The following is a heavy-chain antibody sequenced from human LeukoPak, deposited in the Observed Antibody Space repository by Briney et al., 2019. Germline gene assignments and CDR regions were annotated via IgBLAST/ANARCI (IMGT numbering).Heavy chain of an antibody. CDR1: GFTFSSYA. D-gene: IGHD3-10*02. CDR2: ISGSGAST. CDR3: AELGITMIGGV. J-gene: IGHJ6*04. Sequence: PGGSLRLSCAASGFTFSSYAMSWVRQAPGKGLEWVSAISGSGASTYYADSVKGRFTISGDNAKNSLYLQMNSLRAEDTAVYYCAELGITMIGGVWGKGTTVTISS. V-gene: IGHV3-23*01.